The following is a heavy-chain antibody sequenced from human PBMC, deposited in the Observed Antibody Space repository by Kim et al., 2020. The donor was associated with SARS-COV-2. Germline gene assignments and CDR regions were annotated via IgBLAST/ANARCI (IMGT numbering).Heavy chain of an antibody. Sequence: GGSLRLSCTASGFTFRTYDMHWVRQAPGKGLEWVAYISASGRTIYYADSLKGRFTVSRDNARNSLYLQMNSLRADDTAAYYCARDRFTYPTYTLDVWGQGTTVTVSS. V-gene: IGHV3-48*03. CDR2: ISASGRTI. CDR3: ARDRFTYPTYTLDV. CDR1: GFTFRTYD. J-gene: IGHJ6*02. D-gene: IGHD3-3*01.